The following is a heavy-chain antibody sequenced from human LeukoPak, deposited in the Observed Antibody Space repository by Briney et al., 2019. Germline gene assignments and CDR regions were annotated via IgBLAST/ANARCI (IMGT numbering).Heavy chain of an antibody. V-gene: IGHV1-18*01. D-gene: IGHD2-21*01. CDR1: VYTDSDYG. CDR2: INAYSGNP. CDR3: ARAGKVYCGAGCDNYFMHV. J-gene: IGHJ6*03. Sequence: ASVKVSRTGAVYTDSDYGFSWVRQAPGQGLEWLGWINAYSGNPNYAQKLQGRITMTTDTSTSAAYMELTSLRSDDTAVYYCARAGKVYCGAGCDNYFMHVWGKGATVTVS.